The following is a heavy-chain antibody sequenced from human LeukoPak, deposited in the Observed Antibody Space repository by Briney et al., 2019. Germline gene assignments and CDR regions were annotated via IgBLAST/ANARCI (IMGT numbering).Heavy chain of an antibody. CDR2: INPSGGNT. CDR1: GYTFTTYY. Sequence: ASVKVSCKASGYTFTTYYTHWVRQAPGQGLGWMGIINPSGGNTIYAQKFQGRVTMTRDTSTSTVYMELSSLRSEDTAVYYCARERFKPQTTYYDFWSGYSPWHYFDYWGQGTLVTVSS. J-gene: IGHJ4*02. CDR3: ARERFKPQTTYYDFWSGYSPWHYFDY. V-gene: IGHV1-46*01. D-gene: IGHD3-3*01.